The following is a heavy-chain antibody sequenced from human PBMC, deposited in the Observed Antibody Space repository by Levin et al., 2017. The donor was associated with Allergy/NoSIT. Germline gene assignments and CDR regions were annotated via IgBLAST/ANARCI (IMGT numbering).Heavy chain of an antibody. V-gene: IGHV1-2*02. D-gene: IGHD3/OR15-3a*01. CDR3: ARHFGLLVNHFYFYGVDV. CDR1: RNTFTDYY. Sequence: GASVKVSCKPSRNTFTDYYLHWVRQAPGLGLEWMGWINPNDGTKYAPKFQGRITMTRDTSTSTAYMELSRLTSDDTAVYFCARHFGLLVNHFYFYGVDVWGQGTAVTVSS. J-gene: IGHJ6*02. CDR2: INPNDGT.